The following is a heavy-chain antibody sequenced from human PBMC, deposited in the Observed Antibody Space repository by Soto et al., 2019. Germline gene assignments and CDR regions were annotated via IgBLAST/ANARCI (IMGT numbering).Heavy chain of an antibody. CDR2: ISAYNGNT. V-gene: IGHV1-18*01. J-gene: IGHJ6*02. CDR1: GYTFTSYG. Sequence: ASVKVSCKASGYTFTSYGISWVRQAPGQGLEWMGWISAYNGNTNYAQKFQGRVTMTEDTSTDTAYMELSSLRSEDTAVYYCARDPSYYGMDVWGQGTTVTVSS. CDR3: ARDPSYYGMDV.